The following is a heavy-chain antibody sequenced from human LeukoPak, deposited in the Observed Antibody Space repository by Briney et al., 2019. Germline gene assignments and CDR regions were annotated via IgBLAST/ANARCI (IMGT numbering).Heavy chain of an antibody. D-gene: IGHD6-13*01. V-gene: IGHV1-24*01. J-gene: IGHJ4*02. CDR2: FDPEDGET. CDR1: GYTLTELS. Sequence: ASVRVSCKVSGYTLTELSMHWVRQAPGKGLEWMGGFDPEDGETIYAQKFQGRVTMTEDTSTDTAYMGLSSLRSEDTAVYYCATVNFRSWYLFDYWGQGTLVTVSS. CDR3: ATVNFRSWYLFDY.